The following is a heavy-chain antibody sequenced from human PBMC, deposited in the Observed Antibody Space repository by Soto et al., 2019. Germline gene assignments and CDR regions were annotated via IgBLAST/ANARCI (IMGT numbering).Heavy chain of an antibody. CDR2: ISGSGGST. CDR1: GFTFSSYA. V-gene: IGHV3-23*01. D-gene: IGHD3-22*01. Sequence: EVQLLESGGGLVQPGGSLRLSCAASGFTFSSYAMSWVRQAPGKGLEWVSAISGSGGSTYYADSVKGRFTISRDNAKNSLYLQMNSLRAEDTAVYYCARSRADSLSDYWGQGTLVTVSS. CDR3: ARSRADSLSDY. J-gene: IGHJ4*02.